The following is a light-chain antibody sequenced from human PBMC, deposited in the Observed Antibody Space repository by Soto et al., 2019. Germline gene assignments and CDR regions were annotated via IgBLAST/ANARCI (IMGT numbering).Light chain of an antibody. J-gene: IGLJ1*01. CDR3: AAWDDSLNGYV. CDR2: NNN. Sequence: QSVLTRPPSASGTPGQRVTISCSGGSSNIGTNAVNWYQQLPGTAPKLLIYNNNQRPSGVPDRFSGSKSGTSASLAISGLQSEDEADYYCAAWDDSLNGYVFGTGTRSPS. CDR1: SSNIGTNA. V-gene: IGLV1-44*01.